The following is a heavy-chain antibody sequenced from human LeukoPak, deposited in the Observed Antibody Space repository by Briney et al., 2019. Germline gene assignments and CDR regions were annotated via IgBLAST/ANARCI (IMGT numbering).Heavy chain of an antibody. CDR1: GFTFSAYA. V-gene: IGHV3-30-3*01. CDR2: ISYDGSDE. J-gene: IGHJ4*02. CDR3: ARVPSLFGY. D-gene: IGHD3-16*01. Sequence: GGSPRLSCAASGFTFSAYAMHWVRQAPGRGLEWVAFISYDGSDEYYADSVKGRFTISRDNSKDTLFLEMNSLRPEDTAIYYCARVPSLFGYWGQGTLVTVSS.